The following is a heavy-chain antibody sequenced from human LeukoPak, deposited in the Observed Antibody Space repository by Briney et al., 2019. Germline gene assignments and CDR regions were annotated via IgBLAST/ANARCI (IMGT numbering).Heavy chain of an antibody. V-gene: IGHV4-38-2*02. J-gene: IGHJ4*02. CDR3: ARMGQQLSISYFDF. D-gene: IGHD6-13*01. CDR2: SLHSGVT. CDR1: DYSISSGYY. Sequence: SETLSLTCTVSDYSISSGYYRCWIRQAPGKGLEWIAISLHSGVTNYNQSLKRRVTVALDTSKNHFSLQLTSVTAADTAVYFCARMGQQLSISYFDFWGQGTLVSVSS.